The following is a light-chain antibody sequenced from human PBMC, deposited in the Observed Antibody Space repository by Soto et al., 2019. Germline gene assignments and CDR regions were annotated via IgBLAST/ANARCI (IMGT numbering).Light chain of an antibody. J-gene: IGLJ3*02. Sequence: QPLLTQSPSASASLGASVKLTCTLSSGHSSYAIAWHQQQPEKGPRYLMKLNSDGSHSKGDGIPDRFSGSSSGAERYLTISSLQSEDEADYYCQTWGTGNWVFGGGTKLTVL. V-gene: IGLV4-69*01. CDR3: QTWGTGNWV. CDR2: LNSDGSH. CDR1: SGHSSYA.